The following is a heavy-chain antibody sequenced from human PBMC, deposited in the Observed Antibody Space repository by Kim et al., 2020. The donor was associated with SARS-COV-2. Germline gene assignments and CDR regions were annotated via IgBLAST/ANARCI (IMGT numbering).Heavy chain of an antibody. CDR2: IYSVDSRT. J-gene: IGHJ4*02. V-gene: IGHV3-23*03. CDR3: GKDFDGALGL. D-gene: IGHD2-8*01. Sequence: GGSLRLSCAASGFNFNNFVMSWVRQAPGKGLEWVAVIYSVDSRTYYAHSVKGRFTISRDNSKNTLYLQMNRLRVEDTAVYYCGKDFDGALGLGGQGTLVTVSS. CDR1: GFNFNNFV.